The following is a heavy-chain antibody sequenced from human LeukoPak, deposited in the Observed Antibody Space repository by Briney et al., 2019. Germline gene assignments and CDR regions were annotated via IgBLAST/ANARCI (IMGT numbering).Heavy chain of an antibody. D-gene: IGHD2-15*01. CDR2: INHSGST. V-gene: IGHV4-34*01. CDR3: ARGLDCSGGSCYVDY. CDR1: GGSFSGYY. Sequence: PSETLSLTCAFYGGSFSGYYWSWIRQPPGKGLEWIGEINHSGSTNYNPSLKSRVTISVDTSKNQFSLKLSSVTAADTAVYYCARGLDCSGGSCYVDYWGQGTLVTVSS. J-gene: IGHJ4*02.